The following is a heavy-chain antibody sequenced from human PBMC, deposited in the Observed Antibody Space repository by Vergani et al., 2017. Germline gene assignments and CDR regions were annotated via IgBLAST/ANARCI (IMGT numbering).Heavy chain of an antibody. Sequence: EVQLLESGGGLVQPGGSLRLSCAASGFTFSSYAMSWVRQAPGKGLEWVSAISGSGGSTSYADSVKGRFTISRDNSKNTLYLQMNSLRAEDTAVYYCAKGRYGGFGADLDYWGQGTLVTVSS. CDR3: AKGRYGGFGADLDY. V-gene: IGHV3-23*01. CDR2: ISGSGGST. D-gene: IGHD5-18*01. CDR1: GFTFSSYA. J-gene: IGHJ4*02.